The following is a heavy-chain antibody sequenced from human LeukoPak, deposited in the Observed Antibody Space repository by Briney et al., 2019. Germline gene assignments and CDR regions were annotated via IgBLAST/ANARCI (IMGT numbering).Heavy chain of an antibody. CDR1: RCTFTGYY. V-gene: IGHV1-2*02. Sequence: GASVKVSCKASRCTFTGYYLHWVRQAPGQGLEWMGWINPNSGGTNYAQKFQGRVTMTRDTSISTAYMELSRLRSDDTAVYYCARDQDPGAFDIWGQGTMATVSS. CDR3: ARDQDPGAFDI. CDR2: INPNSGGT. J-gene: IGHJ3*02.